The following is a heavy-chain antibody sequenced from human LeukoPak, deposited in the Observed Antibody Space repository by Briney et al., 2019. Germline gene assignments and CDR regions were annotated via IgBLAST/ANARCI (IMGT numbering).Heavy chain of an antibody. J-gene: IGHJ5*02. CDR3: ASVQNVAAAGTGPWFDP. V-gene: IGHV4-31*03. Sequence: PSETLSLTCTVSGGSISSGGYYWSWIRQHPGKGLEWIGYIYYSGSTYYNPSLKSRVTISVDTSKNQFSLKLSSVTAADTAAYYCASVQNVAAAGTGPWFDPWGQGTLVTVSS. CDR2: IYYSGST. CDR1: GGSISSGGYY. D-gene: IGHD6-13*01.